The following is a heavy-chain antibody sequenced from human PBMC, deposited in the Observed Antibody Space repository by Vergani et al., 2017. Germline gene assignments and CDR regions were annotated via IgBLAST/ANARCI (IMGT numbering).Heavy chain of an antibody. V-gene: IGHV4-30-4*08. CDR2: IYYSGST. CDR1: GGSISSGDYY. D-gene: IGHD3-22*01. Sequence: QVQLQESGPELLKPSQTLSLSCTVSGGSISSGDYYWSWIRQPPGKGLGWIWYIYYSGSTYYNPSLKSRITISIDTSKNQFSLKLSSVTAADTAVYYCSRGSSGYPYWGQGTLVTVSS. CDR3: SRGSSGYPY. J-gene: IGHJ4*02.